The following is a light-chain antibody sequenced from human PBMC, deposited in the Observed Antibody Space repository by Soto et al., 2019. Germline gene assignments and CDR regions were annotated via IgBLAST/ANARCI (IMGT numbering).Light chain of an antibody. CDR3: QQYYSYLLT. J-gene: IGKJ4*01. V-gene: IGKV1-39*01. Sequence: DIQMTQSPSSLSASVGDRVTITCRARQIINSYLNWYQQKPGKAPKLLIYAASSLLSGVPSRFSGSGSGTDFTLTISSLQAEDFATYYCQQYYSYLLTFGGGTKVDIK. CDR1: QIINSY. CDR2: AAS.